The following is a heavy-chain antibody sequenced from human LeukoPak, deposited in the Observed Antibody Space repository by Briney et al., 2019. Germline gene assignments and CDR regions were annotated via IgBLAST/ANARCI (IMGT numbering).Heavy chain of an antibody. CDR3: AIHLYDFWSGYTLTDY. Sequence: ASVKVSCKASGYTFTSYDINWVRQATGQGLEWMGWTNPNSGNTGYAQKFQGRVTITRNTSISTAYMELSSLRSEDAAVYYCAIHLYDFWSGYTLTDYWGQGTLVTVSS. D-gene: IGHD3-3*01. CDR2: TNPNSGNT. V-gene: IGHV1-8*03. CDR1: GYTFTSYD. J-gene: IGHJ4*02.